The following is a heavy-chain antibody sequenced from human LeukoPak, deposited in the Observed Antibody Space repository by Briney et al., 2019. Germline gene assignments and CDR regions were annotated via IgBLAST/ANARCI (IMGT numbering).Heavy chain of an antibody. CDR3: GRDWKLDY. CDR2: IGDSGADT. CDR1: GFTFKNYA. J-gene: IGHJ4*02. Sequence: GGSLRLSCAASGFTFKNYAMSWVRQAPGEGLEWVSAIGDSGADTKYADSVKGRFTISRDNSRNTLYLQLNSLRVEDTAIYYCGRDWKLDYWGQGTLVTVSS. V-gene: IGHV3-23*01. D-gene: IGHD1-1*01.